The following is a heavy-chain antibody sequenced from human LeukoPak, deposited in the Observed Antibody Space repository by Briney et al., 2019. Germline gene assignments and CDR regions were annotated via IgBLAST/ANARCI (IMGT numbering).Heavy chain of an antibody. D-gene: IGHD3-22*01. V-gene: IGHV4-59*01. CDR3: ARGDDYYDSSGPDAFDI. Sequence: SETVSLTCTVSGGSISSYYWSWIRQPPGKGLEWIGYIYYSGSTNYNPSLKSRVTISVDTSKNQFSLKLSSVTAADTAVYYCARGDDYYDSSGPDAFDIWGQGTMVTVSS. J-gene: IGHJ3*02. CDR2: IYYSGST. CDR1: GGSISSYY.